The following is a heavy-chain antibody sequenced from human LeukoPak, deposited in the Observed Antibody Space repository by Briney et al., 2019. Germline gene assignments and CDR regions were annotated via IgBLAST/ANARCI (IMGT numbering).Heavy chain of an antibody. CDR3: ARDRHTALVYYYYYMDV. J-gene: IGHJ6*03. Sequence: GGSLRLSCAASGFTFSHYAMGWVRQAPGKALEWVSSISPSSHYIYYAHSVRGRFTISRDNARNSLYLQMNSLRDEDTAVYYCARDRHTALVYYYYYMDVWGTGTTVTVPS. D-gene: IGHD5-18*01. V-gene: IGHV3-21*04. CDR2: ISPSSHYI. CDR1: GFTFSHYA.